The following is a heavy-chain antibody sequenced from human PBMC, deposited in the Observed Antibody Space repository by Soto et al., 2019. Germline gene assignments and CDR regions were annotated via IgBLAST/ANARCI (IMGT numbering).Heavy chain of an antibody. Sequence: LSLTCTVSGGSVSSGNYHWSWIRQPPGKGLEWIGYVYHTGSTNYNPSLKSRVTISVDKSTNEFSLKVTSVTAADTAIYYCARKAWVRFDYWGQGALVTVSS. CDR1: GGSVSSGNYH. J-gene: IGHJ4*02. D-gene: IGHD7-27*01. CDR3: ARKAWVRFDY. V-gene: IGHV4-61*01. CDR2: VYHTGST.